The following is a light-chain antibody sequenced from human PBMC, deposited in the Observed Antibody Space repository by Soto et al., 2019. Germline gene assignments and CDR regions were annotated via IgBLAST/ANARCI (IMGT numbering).Light chain of an antibody. CDR2: EVT. V-gene: IGLV2-14*03. CDR1: TSDVGGYNY. CDR3: SSYTSSNTLDVL. J-gene: IGLJ2*01. Sequence: QSVLTQPASVSGSPGQSITISCTGTTSDVGGYNYVSWYQQHPGEAPKLVIYEVTKRPSWVSDRFSGSKSGNTASLTISGLQAEDEADYYCSSYTSSNTLDVLFGGGTKLTVL.